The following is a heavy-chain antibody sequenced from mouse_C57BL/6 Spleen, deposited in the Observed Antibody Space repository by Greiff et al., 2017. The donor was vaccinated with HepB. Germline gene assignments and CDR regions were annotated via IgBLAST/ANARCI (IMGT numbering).Heavy chain of an antibody. J-gene: IGHJ4*01. V-gene: IGHV5-4*01. Sequence: EVKLQESGGGLVKPGGSLKLSCAASGFTFSSYAMSWVRQTPEKRLEWVATISDGGSYTYYPDNVKGRFTISRDNAKNNLYLQMSHLKSEDTAMYYCARDWYYGSSSAMDYWGQGTSVTVSS. D-gene: IGHD1-1*01. CDR3: ARDWYYGSSSAMDY. CDR1: GFTFSSYA. CDR2: ISDGGSYT.